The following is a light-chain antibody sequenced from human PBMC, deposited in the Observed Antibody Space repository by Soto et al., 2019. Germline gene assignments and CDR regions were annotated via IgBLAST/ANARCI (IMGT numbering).Light chain of an antibody. CDR1: EIITTRF. CDR2: GAS. Sequence: EIVLTQSPGTLSLSPGERATLSCRASEIITTRFIAWYQQKRGQAPRLVIWGASRRATGIPDRFSGSGSGTDFTLTVSRLEPADFAVYYCQQYSVSPWTFGQGTRVEIK. CDR3: QQYSVSPWT. V-gene: IGKV3-20*01. J-gene: IGKJ1*01.